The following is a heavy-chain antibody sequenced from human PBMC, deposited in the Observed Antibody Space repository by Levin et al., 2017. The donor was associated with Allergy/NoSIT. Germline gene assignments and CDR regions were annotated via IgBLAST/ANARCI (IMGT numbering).Heavy chain of an antibody. Sequence: GGSLRLSCAASGFTVSDNYMSWVRQAPGKGLEWVSVIYAGGRTEYADSVKGRFTISRDNSKNTLYLQMNSLRAEDTAVYYCVRDLKSEGSWTRFDPWCQGTLVAVSS. V-gene: IGHV3-53*01. J-gene: IGHJ5*02. D-gene: IGHD2-15*01. CDR1: GFTVSDNY. CDR3: VRDLKSEGSWTRFDP. CDR2: IYAGGRT.